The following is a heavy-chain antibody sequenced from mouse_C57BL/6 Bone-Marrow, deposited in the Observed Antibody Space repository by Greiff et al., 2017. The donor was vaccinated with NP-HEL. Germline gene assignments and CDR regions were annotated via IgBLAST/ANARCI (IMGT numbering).Heavy chain of an antibody. CDR1: GYTFTSYW. V-gene: IGHV1-52*01. Sequence: QVHVKQPGAELVRPGSSVKLSCKASGYTFTSYWMHWVKQRPIQGLEWIGNIDPSDSETHYNQKFKDKATLTVDKSSSTAYMQLSSLTSEDSAVYYCARLPYGTTVVATDWYFDVWGTGTTVTVSS. D-gene: IGHD1-1*01. J-gene: IGHJ1*03. CDR3: ARLPYGTTVVATDWYFDV. CDR2: IDPSDSET.